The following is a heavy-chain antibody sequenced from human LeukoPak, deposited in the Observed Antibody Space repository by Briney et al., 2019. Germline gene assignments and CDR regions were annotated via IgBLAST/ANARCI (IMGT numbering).Heavy chain of an antibody. CDR1: GFTFTSYY. D-gene: IGHD6-13*01. CDR2: INPSGSYT. Sequence: ASVKVSCKASGFTFTSYYMHWVRQAPGQGLEWMGIINPSGSYTSYAQKFQGRVTMTRDTSISTAYMELSRLRSDDTAVYYCARVPRWSSSWTPKYFQHWGQGTLVTVSS. J-gene: IGHJ1*01. CDR3: ARVPRWSSSWTPKYFQH. V-gene: IGHV1-46*01.